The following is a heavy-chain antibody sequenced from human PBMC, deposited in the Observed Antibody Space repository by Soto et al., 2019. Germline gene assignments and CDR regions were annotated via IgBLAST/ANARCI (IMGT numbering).Heavy chain of an antibody. V-gene: IGHV1-69*01. CDR3: AREGSYSGSAYWYFDL. D-gene: IGHD1-26*01. CDR1: GGTFSSYA. Sequence: QVQLVQSGAEVKKPGSSVKVSCKASGGTFSSYAISWVRQAPGQGLEWMGGTIPIFGTANYAQKFQGRVTITADESTSTAYMELSSLRSEDTAVYYCAREGSYSGSAYWYFDLWGRGTLVTVSS. CDR2: TIPIFGTA. J-gene: IGHJ2*01.